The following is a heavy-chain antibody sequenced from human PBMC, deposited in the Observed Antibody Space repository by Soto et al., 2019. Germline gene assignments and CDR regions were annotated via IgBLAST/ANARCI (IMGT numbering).Heavy chain of an antibody. CDR1: GFSFRSYA. J-gene: IGHJ3*02. CDR3: GKDPNGDYVGAFDI. V-gene: IGHV3-23*01. CDR2: ISAAGGRT. D-gene: IGHD4-17*01. Sequence: GGSLRLSCAGSGFSFRSYAMSWVRQAPGKGPELVSGISAAGGRTYYADSVKGRFTISRDNSKATLYLQMSNLRAEDTALYYCGKDPNGDYVGAFDIWGQGTVVTVSS.